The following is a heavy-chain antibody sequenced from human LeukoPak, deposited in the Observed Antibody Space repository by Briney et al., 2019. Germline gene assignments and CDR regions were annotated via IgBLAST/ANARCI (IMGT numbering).Heavy chain of an antibody. CDR2: MNPNSGNT. CDR3: ARKFGYYESNDYWYNCFDP. J-gene: IGHJ5*02. D-gene: IGHD3-22*01. Sequence: GASVKVSCKASGYTFTNYDINWVRQATGQGLEWMGWMNPNSGNTDYAQKFQGRVTITRNTSINTAYMELSSLRSEDTAVYYCARKFGYYESNDYWYNCFDPWGQGTLVTVSS. V-gene: IGHV1-8*03. CDR1: GYTFTNYD.